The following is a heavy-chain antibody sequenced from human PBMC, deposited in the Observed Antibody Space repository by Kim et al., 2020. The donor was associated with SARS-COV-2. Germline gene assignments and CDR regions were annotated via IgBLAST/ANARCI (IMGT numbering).Heavy chain of an antibody. CDR3: AKDQGLWFGEGYYFDY. V-gene: IGHV3-33*06. J-gene: IGHJ4*02. D-gene: IGHD3-10*01. Sequence: GGSLRLSCAASGFTFSSYGMHWVRQAPGKGLEWVAVIWYDGSNKYYADSVKGRFTISRDNSKNTLYLQMNSLRAEDTAVYYCAKDQGLWFGEGYYFDYWGQGTLVTVSS. CDR2: IWYDGSNK. CDR1: GFTFSSYG.